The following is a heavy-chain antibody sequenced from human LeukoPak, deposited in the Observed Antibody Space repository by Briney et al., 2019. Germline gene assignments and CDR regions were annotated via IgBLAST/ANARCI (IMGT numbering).Heavy chain of an antibody. V-gene: IGHV3-74*01. CDR2: IDTEGNTI. D-gene: IGHD2-2*01. J-gene: IGHJ4*02. Sequence: GGSLRLSCAASGFTFSTYWMHWVRQTPGKGLVWVSRIDTEGNTINYADSVKGRFTISRDNSKNTLYLQMNSLRAEDTAVYYCAKDTGVVPAAIHDYWGQGTLVTVSP. CDR3: AKDTGVVPAAIHDY. CDR1: GFTFSTYW.